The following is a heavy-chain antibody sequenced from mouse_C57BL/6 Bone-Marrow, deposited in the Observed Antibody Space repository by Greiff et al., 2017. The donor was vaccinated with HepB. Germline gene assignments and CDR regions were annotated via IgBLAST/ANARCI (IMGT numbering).Heavy chain of an antibody. D-gene: IGHD1-1*01. J-gene: IGHJ2*01. Sequence: EVKLVESEGGLVQPGSSMKLSCTASGFTFSDYYMAWVRQVPEKGLEWVANINYDGSSTYYLDSLKSRFIISRDNAKNILYLQMSSLKSEDTATYYCARAFTTVAHFDYWGQGTTLTVSS. CDR2: INYDGSST. V-gene: IGHV5-16*01. CDR1: GFTFSDYY. CDR3: ARAFTTVAHFDY.